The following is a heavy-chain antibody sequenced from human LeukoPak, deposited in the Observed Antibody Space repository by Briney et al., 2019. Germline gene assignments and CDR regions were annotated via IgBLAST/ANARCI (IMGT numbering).Heavy chain of an antibody. CDR2: ISSSGGST. J-gene: IGHJ4*02. Sequence: GGSLRLSCAASGFTFSNYDMTWVRQAPGKGLEWVSSISSSGGSTYYADSVKGRFTISRDNSKNTLYLQMNSLRAEDTALYYCAKVGLSVGTIVAPDYWGQGPLVTVSS. V-gene: IGHV3-23*01. D-gene: IGHD1-1*01. CDR1: GFTFSNYD. CDR3: AKVGLSVGTIVAPDY.